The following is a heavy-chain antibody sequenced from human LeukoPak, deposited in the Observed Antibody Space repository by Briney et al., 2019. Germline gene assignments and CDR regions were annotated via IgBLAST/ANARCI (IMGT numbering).Heavy chain of an antibody. CDR2: IIPIFDTA. CDR1: GGTFSSYA. D-gene: IGHD5-24*01. CDR3: ARVRRDGYNPYYYYMDV. V-gene: IGHV1-69*05. J-gene: IGHJ6*03. Sequence: SVKVSCKASGGTFSSYAISWVRQAPGQGLEWMGGIIPIFDTANYAQKFQGRVTITTDESASTAYMELSSLRSEDTAVYYCARVRRDGYNPYYYYMDVWGKGTTVTVSS.